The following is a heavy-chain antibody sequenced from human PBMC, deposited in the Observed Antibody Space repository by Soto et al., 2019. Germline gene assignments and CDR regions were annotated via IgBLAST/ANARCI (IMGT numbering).Heavy chain of an antibody. Sequence: GASVKVSFKASGGTFSSYTISWVRQAPGQGLEWMGRIIPILGIANYAQKFQGRVTITADKSTSTAYMELSSLRSEDTAVYYCARVYENFFDYWGQGTLVPSPQ. J-gene: IGHJ4*02. CDR2: IIPILGIA. CDR1: GGTFSSYT. D-gene: IGHD3-3*01. V-gene: IGHV1-69*02. CDR3: ARVYENFFDY.